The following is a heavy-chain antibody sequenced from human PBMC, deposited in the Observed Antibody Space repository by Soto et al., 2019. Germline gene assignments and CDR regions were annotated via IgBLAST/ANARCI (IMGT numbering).Heavy chain of an antibody. D-gene: IGHD6-19*01. V-gene: IGHV3-30*04. J-gene: IGHJ4*02. CDR1: GFTFSSFS. Sequence: QVQLVESGGGVVQPGRSLRLSCAASGFTFSSFSLHWVRQAPGKGLEWLALISYDKRNKYNADSVKGRFTISRDNSKNTLYLQLNRLRPEDTAVYYCARTTAVAGTPEFDYWGQGTLVTVSS. CDR2: ISYDKRNK. CDR3: ARTTAVAGTPEFDY.